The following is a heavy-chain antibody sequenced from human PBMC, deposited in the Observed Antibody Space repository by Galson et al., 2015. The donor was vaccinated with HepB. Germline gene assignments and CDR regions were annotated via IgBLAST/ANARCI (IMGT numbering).Heavy chain of an antibody. CDR1: GYTFTGYY. J-gene: IGHJ4*02. V-gene: IGHV1-2*02. CDR3: AATIAMTGQFDY. D-gene: IGHD6-19*01. Sequence: SVKVSCKASGYTFTGYYMHWVRQAPGQGLEWMGWINLNSAGTNYAQKFQGRVTMTRVTSISTVYMELSRLRSDDTAVYYCAATIAMTGQFDYWGRGTLVTVSS. CDR2: INLNSAGT.